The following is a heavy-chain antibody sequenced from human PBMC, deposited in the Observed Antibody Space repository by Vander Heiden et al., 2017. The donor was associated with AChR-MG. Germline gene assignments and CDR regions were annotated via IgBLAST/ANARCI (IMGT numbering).Heavy chain of an antibody. V-gene: IGHV3-30*18. Sequence: QVQLVDSGGGVVQPGRSLRLPCAASGFTFSSYGMHWVRRAPGKGLEWVAVISYDGSNKYYADSVKGRFTISRDNSKNTLYLQMNSLGAEDTAVYYCAKGGWELLRWGQGTLVTVSS. CDR3: AKGGWELLR. J-gene: IGHJ4*02. D-gene: IGHD1-26*01. CDR1: GFTFSSYG. CDR2: ISYDGSNK.